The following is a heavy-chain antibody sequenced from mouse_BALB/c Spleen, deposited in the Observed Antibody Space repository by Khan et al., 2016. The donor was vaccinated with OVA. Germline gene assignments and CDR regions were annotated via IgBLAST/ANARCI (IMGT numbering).Heavy chain of an antibody. D-gene: IGHD1-2*01. J-gene: IGHJ3*01. V-gene: IGHV1-77*01. CDR3: ARRNYFGYTLAY. Sequence: QVQLQQSGAELARPGASVKLSCKASGYTFTDYYINWVKQRTGQGLEWIGEISPGSGDTYYNERFKGKATLTADKSSHTAYMQLSRLQSQTSAVYCCARRNYFGYTLAYWGQVTLVTVSA. CDR2: ISPGSGDT. CDR1: GYTFTDYY.